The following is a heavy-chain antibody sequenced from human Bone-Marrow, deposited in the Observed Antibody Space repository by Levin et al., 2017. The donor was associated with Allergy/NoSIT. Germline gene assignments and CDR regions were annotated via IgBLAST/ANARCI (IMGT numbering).Heavy chain of an antibody. J-gene: IGHJ6*01. Sequence: SQTLSLTCHVSGDSLSSGGYYWSWIRPHPGTGLEWIGYIYHSGSSDYSPSLKSRLTIAIDTSKNQFSLQLTSVTAADTGVYYWARVNVYRPYFYYGLDVWGRGTTVTVAS. D-gene: IGHD5/OR15-5a*01. V-gene: IGHV4-31*03. CDR3: ARVNVYRPYFYYGLDV. CDR1: GDSLSSGGYY. CDR2: IYHSGSS.